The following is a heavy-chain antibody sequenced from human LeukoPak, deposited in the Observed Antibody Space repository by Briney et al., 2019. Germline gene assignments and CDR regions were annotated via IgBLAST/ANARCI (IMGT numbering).Heavy chain of an antibody. J-gene: IGHJ3*02. D-gene: IGHD4-17*01. Sequence: SETLSLTCTVSGGSISSYYWSWIRQPAGKGLEWIGRIYTSGSTNYNPSLKSRVTMSVDTSKNQFSLKLSSVTAADPAVYYCARNYGDYVSDAFDIWGQGTMVTVSS. CDR2: IYTSGST. CDR3: ARNYGDYVSDAFDI. V-gene: IGHV4-4*07. CDR1: GGSISSYY.